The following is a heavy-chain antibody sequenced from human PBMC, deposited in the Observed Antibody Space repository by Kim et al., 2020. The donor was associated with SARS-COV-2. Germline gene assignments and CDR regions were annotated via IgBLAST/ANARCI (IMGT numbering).Heavy chain of an antibody. CDR3: TTVRSYCSGGSCYLFGDV. CDR2: IKSKTDGGTT. V-gene: IGHV3-15*01. Sequence: GGSLRLSCAASGFTFSNAWMSWVRQAPGKGLEWVGRIKSKTDGGTTDYAAPVKGRFTISRDDSKNTLYLQMNSLKTEDTAVYYCTTVRSYCSGGSCYLFGDVWGQGTTVTVSS. CDR1: GFTFSNAW. D-gene: IGHD2-15*01. J-gene: IGHJ6*02.